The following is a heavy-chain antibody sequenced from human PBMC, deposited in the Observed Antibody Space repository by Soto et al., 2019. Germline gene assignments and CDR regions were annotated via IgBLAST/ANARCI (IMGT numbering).Heavy chain of an antibody. D-gene: IGHD6-13*01. CDR1: GYSFTTYW. V-gene: IGHV5-51*01. CDR3: ARKDIAGNSVDF. J-gene: IGHJ4*02. Sequence: PGEYLKISCKASGYSFTTYWIGWVRQMPGKGLEWMGIIYPGDSDTRYSPSFQGQVTISADKSTSTAYLQWSSLKASDSAMFYCARKDIAGNSVDFWGQGTLVTVSS. CDR2: IYPGDSDT.